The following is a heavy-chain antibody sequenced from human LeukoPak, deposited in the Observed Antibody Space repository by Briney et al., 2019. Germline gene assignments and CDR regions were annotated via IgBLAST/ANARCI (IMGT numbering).Heavy chain of an antibody. CDR2: ISGSGGSS. CDR3: AKDYGPLSSY. V-gene: IGHV3-23*01. Sequence: GGSLRLSCAASGFTFSNYAMSWVRQAPGKGLEWVSGISGSGGSSYYADSVKGRFTISRDNSKNAQYLQMNSLRAEDTALYYCAKDYGPLSSYWGQGTLVTVSS. D-gene: IGHD4-17*01. CDR1: GFTFSNYA. J-gene: IGHJ4*02.